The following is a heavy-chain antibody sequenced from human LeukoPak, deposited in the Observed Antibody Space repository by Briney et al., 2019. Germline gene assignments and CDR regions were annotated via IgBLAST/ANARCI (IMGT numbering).Heavy chain of an antibody. CDR3: ARMGYSYGYGYYYYYMDV. Sequence: NPSETLSLTCAVYGGSFSGYYWSWIRQPPGKGLEWIGEINHSGSTNYNPSLKSRVTISVDTSKNQFSLKLSSVTAADTAVYYCARMGYSYGYGYYYYYMDVWGKGTTVTVSS. CDR1: GGSFSGYY. D-gene: IGHD5-18*01. CDR2: INHSGST. J-gene: IGHJ6*03. V-gene: IGHV4-34*01.